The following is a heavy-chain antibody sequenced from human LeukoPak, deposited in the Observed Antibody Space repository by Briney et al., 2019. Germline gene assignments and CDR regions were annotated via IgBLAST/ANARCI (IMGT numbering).Heavy chain of an antibody. CDR3: ARGSEWEPLYYFDY. D-gene: IGHD1-26*01. J-gene: IGHJ4*02. Sequence: GGSLRLSCAASGFTFSIYNMNWIRQAPGKGLEWVSLISSSSGYTYYADSMKGRFTISRDNAKNSLYLQMNSLRAEDTAVYYCARGSEWEPLYYFDYWAREPWSPSPQ. CDR1: GFTFSIYN. V-gene: IGHV3-21*01. CDR2: ISSSSGYT.